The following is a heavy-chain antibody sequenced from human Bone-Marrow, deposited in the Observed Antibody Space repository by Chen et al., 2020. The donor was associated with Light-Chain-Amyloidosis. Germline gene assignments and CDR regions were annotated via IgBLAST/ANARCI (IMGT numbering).Heavy chain of an antibody. J-gene: IGHJ4*02. V-gene: IGHV4-39*01. CDR3: ARRSYGSGWYDY. D-gene: IGHD6-19*01. Sequence: QLQLQESGPGLVKPSETLSLSCTVSGGSISGSSYYWGWIRQPPGKGLEWIGIIYYSGATYNNPSLESRLTISVDTSKNQFSLKLTSVTAADTAIYYCARRSYGSGWYDYWGQGTLVTVSS. CDR1: GGSISGSSYY. CDR2: IYYSGAT.